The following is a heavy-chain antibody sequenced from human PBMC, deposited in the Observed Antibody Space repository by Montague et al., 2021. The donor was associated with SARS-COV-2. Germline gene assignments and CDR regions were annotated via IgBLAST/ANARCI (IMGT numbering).Heavy chain of an antibody. CDR3: ALPLGGARFDP. D-gene: IGHD3-16*01. CDR1: GESISGFY. V-gene: IGHV4-59*12. J-gene: IGHJ5*02. CDR2: IYHSGTT. Sequence: ETLSLTCTVSGESISGFYRNWIRQPAGKGLEWIGEIYHSGTTNYXPSLQSRLTISIDKSRNHLSLNLTSVTAADTAIYYCALPLGGARFDPWGQGILVTVSS.